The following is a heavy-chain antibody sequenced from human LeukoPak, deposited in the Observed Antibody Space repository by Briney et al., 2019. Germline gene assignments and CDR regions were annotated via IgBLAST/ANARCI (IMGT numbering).Heavy chain of an antibody. Sequence: GASVKVSCKASGYTFTSYGISCVRQAPGQGLEWMGGISAYNANTNYAQKLQGRVTMTTDTSTSTAYMELRSLRSDDTAVYYCASGYSGYDSNGMDVWGQGTTVTVSS. D-gene: IGHD5-12*01. V-gene: IGHV1-18*01. CDR3: ASGYSGYDSNGMDV. J-gene: IGHJ6*02. CDR2: ISAYNANT. CDR1: GYTFTSYG.